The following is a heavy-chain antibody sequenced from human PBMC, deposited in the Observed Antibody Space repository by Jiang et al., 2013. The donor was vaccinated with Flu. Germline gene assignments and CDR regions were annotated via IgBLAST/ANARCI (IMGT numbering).Heavy chain of an antibody. CDR3: ARAQKYSGFELPYFDN. J-gene: IGHJ4*02. Sequence: GFTFSDSAVQWVRQARGQSLEWIGWIVVGSDYANFAQKFQERVTITRDMSRSTVYMELSNLRPEDTAVYYCARAQKYSGFELPYFDNWGQGTLVTVSS. CDR1: GFTFSDSA. D-gene: IGHD5-12*01. CDR2: IVVGSDYA. V-gene: IGHV1-58*01.